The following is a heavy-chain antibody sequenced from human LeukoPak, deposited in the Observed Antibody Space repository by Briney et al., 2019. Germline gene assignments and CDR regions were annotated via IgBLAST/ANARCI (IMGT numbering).Heavy chain of an antibody. J-gene: IGHJ4*02. CDR3: AAGYYPSGFDY. V-gene: IGHV4-59*01. D-gene: IGHD3-22*01. CDR2: IYYSGST. CDR1: GRSISSYY. Sequence: SETLSLTCTVSGRSISSYYWSWIRQPPGKGLEWIGYIYYSGSTNYNPSLKSRVTISVDTSKNQFSLKLSSVTAADTAVYYCAAGYYPSGFDYWDQGTLVTVSS.